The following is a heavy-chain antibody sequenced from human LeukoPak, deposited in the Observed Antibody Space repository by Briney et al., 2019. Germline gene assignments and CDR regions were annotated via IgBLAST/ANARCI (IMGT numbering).Heavy chain of an antibody. CDR3: ARDNRRSGSYYKVFYYYGMDV. J-gene: IGHJ6*02. Sequence: GGSLRLSCAASGFTFSSYAMHWVRQAPGKGLEYVSAISSNGGSTYYANSVKGRFTISRDNSKNTLYLQMGSLRAEDMAVCYCARDNRRSGSYYKVFYYYGMDVWGQGTTVTVSS. D-gene: IGHD1-26*01. CDR2: ISSNGGST. V-gene: IGHV3-64*01. CDR1: GFTFSSYA.